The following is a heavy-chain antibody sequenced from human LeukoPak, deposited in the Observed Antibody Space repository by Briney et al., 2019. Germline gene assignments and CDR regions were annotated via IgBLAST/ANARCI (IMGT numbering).Heavy chain of an antibody. V-gene: IGHV3-74*01. J-gene: IGHJ6*02. Sequence: PGGSLRLSCAASGFTFNTYWIHWVRQGPGKGLVWVSLISADGTTTTYADSVKGRFTVSRDNAKNTLYLQMNSLRGEDAAAYYCARGLAGAYRIMDVWGQGTTVTVS. CDR2: ISADGTTT. CDR3: ARGLAGAYRIMDV. D-gene: IGHD6-19*01. CDR1: GFTFNTYW.